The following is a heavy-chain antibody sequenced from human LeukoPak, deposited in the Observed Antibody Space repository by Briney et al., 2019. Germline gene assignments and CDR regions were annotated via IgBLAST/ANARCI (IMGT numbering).Heavy chain of an antibody. CDR1: GYTFTSYD. V-gene: IGHV1-8*01. CDR3: ARVVPTTLMNYFDY. Sequence: ASVKVSCKASGYTFTSYDINWVRQATGQGLEWMGWMNPNSGNTGYAQKFQGRVTITADESTSTAYMELSSLRSADTAVYYCARVVPTTLMNYFDYWGQGTRVTVSS. CDR2: MNPNSGNT. J-gene: IGHJ4*02. D-gene: IGHD5-12*01.